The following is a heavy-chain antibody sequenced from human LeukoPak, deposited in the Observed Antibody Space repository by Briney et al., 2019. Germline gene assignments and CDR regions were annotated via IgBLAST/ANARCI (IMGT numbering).Heavy chain of an antibody. Sequence: GGSLRLSCAASGFTFSSYAMSWVRQAPGKGLELVSAISGSGGSTYYADSVKGRFTISRDNSKNTLYLQMHSLRAEDTAVYYCAKDEGGATTDYFDYWGQGTLVTVSS. D-gene: IGHD1-26*01. CDR1: GFTFSSYA. V-gene: IGHV3-23*01. CDR3: AKDEGGATTDYFDY. J-gene: IGHJ4*02. CDR2: ISGSGGST.